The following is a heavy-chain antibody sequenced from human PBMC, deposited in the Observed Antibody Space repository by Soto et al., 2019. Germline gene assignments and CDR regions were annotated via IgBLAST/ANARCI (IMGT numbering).Heavy chain of an antibody. CDR2: ITVGSSHI. V-gene: IGHV3-21*01. J-gene: IGHJ4*02. Sequence: GGSLRLSCTVSGFPFSAYNINWVRHAPGKGLEWVSSITVGSSHIYQPNSMKGRFTISRDDAKNSVYLQIDSLRDEDTALYYCSRSPEVGVRGAYWGQGTLVTVSS. CDR1: GFPFSAYN. D-gene: IGHD3-16*01. CDR3: SRSPEVGVRGAY.